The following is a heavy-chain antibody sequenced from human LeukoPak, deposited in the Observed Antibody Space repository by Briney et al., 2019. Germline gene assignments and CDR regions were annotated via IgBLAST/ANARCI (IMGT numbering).Heavy chain of an antibody. CDR3: ARDRGSGWDYYYGMDV. CDR2: IYYSGST. D-gene: IGHD6-19*01. J-gene: IGHJ6*02. V-gene: IGHV4-61*08. CDR1: GGSISSGGYS. Sequence: PSQTLSLTCAVSGGSISSGGYSWSWIRQPPGKGLEWIGYIYYSGSTNYNPSLKSRVTISVDTSKNQFSLKLSSVTAADTAVYYCARDRGSGWDYYYGMDVWGQGTTVTVSS.